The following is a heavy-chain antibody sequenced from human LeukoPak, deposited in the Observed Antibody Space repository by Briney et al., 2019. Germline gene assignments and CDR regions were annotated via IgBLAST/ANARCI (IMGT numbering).Heavy chain of an antibody. J-gene: IGHJ4*02. CDR3: ARGVSGGVFDY. D-gene: IGHD3-3*01. V-gene: IGHV4-30-2*01. Sequence: SQTLSLTCAVPSGSISSGGYSWSWIRQPPGKGLEWIGYIYHSGSTYYNPSLKSRVTISVDRSKNQFSLKLSSVTAADTAVHYCARGVSGGVFDYWGQGTLVTVSS. CDR2: IYHSGST. CDR1: SGSISSGGYS.